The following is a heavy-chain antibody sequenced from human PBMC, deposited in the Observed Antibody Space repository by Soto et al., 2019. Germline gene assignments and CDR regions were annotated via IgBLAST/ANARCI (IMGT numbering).Heavy chain of an antibody. D-gene: IGHD3-10*01. CDR3: ARDGGPRGDYYYAMDV. CDR1: GGSISRSSAYY. CDR2: IYSGGTT. V-gene: IGHV4-31*03. Sequence: QVQLQESGPGLVKPSQTLSLTCTVSGGSISRSSAYYWSWIRQHPEKGLEWIGYIYSGGTTNYNPSLRSRVTISLDTANNQFSLNLSSVTAADTALYYCARDGGPRGDYYYAMDVWGQGTRVTVSS. J-gene: IGHJ6*02.